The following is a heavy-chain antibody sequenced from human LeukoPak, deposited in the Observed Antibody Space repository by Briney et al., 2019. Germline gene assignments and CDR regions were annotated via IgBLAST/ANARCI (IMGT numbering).Heavy chain of an antibody. CDR2: TSGGGGSP. CDR1: GFIFRPYA. Sequence: GRSVRLSCATSGFIFRPYALSWAREARGMGREGASSTSGGGGSPYRAELVKGQSTSSRDSSKNTLYLQNNGVRAEDTAIYCCERVIRAAPGKGYSEYWGQGTLVTVSS. CDR3: ERVIRAAPGKGYSEY. J-gene: IGHJ4*02. D-gene: IGHD6-13*01. V-gene: IGHV3-23*01.